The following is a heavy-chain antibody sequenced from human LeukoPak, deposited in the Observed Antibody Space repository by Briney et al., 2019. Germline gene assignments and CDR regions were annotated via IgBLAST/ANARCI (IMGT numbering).Heavy chain of an antibody. J-gene: IGHJ4*02. D-gene: IGHD3-10*01. Sequence: GGSLRLFCAASGFTFSSYAMHWVRQAPGKGLEWVAVISYDGSNKYYADSVKGRFTISRDNANNSLSLQMNSLRDEDTAVYYCVLGSPFDYWGQGTLVAVSS. CDR1: GFTFSSYA. CDR2: ISYDGSNK. V-gene: IGHV3-30-3*01. CDR3: VLGSPFDY.